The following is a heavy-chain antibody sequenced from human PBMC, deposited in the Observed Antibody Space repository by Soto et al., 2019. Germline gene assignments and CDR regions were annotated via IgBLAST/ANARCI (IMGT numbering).Heavy chain of an antibody. CDR3: AKDTRDYYGSGSKIFDY. J-gene: IGHJ4*02. D-gene: IGHD3-10*01. Sequence: GGSLRLSCAASGFTFDDYAMHWVRQAPGKGLEWVSGISWNSGSIGYADSVKGRFTISRDNAKNSLYLQMNSLRAEDTALYYCAKDTRDYYGSGSKIFDYWGQGTLVTVSS. CDR1: GFTFDDYA. V-gene: IGHV3-9*01. CDR2: ISWNSGSI.